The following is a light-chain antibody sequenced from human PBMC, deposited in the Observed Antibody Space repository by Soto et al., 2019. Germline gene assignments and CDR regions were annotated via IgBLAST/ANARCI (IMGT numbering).Light chain of an antibody. J-gene: IGKJ1*01. V-gene: IGKV1-5*03. Sequence: MTQSPATLSVSPGERATLSFRASQSVGSDLAWYQQKPEKAPKVLIYRASHLESGVPSRFSASGSGTEFSLTINSLQADDFATYYCQQYHIYSWTFGQGTKVDI. CDR2: RAS. CDR1: QSVGSD. CDR3: QQYHIYSWT.